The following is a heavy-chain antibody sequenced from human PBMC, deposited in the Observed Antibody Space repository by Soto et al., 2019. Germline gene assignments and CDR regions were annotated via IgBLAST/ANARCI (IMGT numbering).Heavy chain of an antibody. J-gene: IGHJ4*02. CDR2: IFSNGDT. CDR1: GFTVSTNY. V-gene: IGHV3-66*01. CDR3: ARDGTYNWV. D-gene: IGHD1-1*01. Sequence: ELQLVASGGGLFQLGGPLRLSCAAPGFTVSTNYVRWVRQAPGKGLEWVSLIFSNGDTRYADSVKGRFTISRDSSSNTLYLQMNSLRVEDTAVYYCARDGTYNWVGGQGIHVTVSS.